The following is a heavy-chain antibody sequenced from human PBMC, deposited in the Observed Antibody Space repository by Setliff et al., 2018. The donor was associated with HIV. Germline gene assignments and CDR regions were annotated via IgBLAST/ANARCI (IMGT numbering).Heavy chain of an antibody. Sequence: VKVSCKASGGPFTSYTFAWVRQAPGQGLEWMGGIIPVIPLSKYAQKFQGRLTITTDESTSTAYMELSSLRSDDTAVYYCARTSLPSYDTLTGYYSPEPWGQGTLVTVSS. CDR1: GGPFTSYT. V-gene: IGHV1-69*16. CDR3: ARTSLPSYDTLTGYYSPEP. D-gene: IGHD3-9*01. J-gene: IGHJ5*02. CDR2: IIPVIPLS.